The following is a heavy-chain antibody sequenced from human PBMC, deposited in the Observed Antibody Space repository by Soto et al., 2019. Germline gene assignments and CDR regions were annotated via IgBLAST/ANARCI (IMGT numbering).Heavy chain of an antibody. Sequence: PSETLSLTCTVSGGSISSCDYYWSWIRQPPGKGLEWIGYIYYSGSTYYNPSLKSRVTISVDTSKNQFSLKLSSVTAADTAVYYCARGNPHYVGFDYWGQGTLVTVSS. CDR1: GGSISSCDYY. V-gene: IGHV4-30-4*01. D-gene: IGHD3-16*01. CDR3: ARGNPHYVGFDY. J-gene: IGHJ4*02. CDR2: IYYSGST.